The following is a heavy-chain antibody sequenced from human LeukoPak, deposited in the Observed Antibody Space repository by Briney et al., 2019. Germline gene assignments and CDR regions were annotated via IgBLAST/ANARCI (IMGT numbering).Heavy chain of an antibody. J-gene: IGHJ4*02. CDR2: IYRSGTT. V-gene: IGHV4-4*02. Sequence: SETLSLTCAVSGGSISSTNWWSWVRQPPGKGLEWIGEIYRSGTTNYKPSLKSRVTISLDKSRNHFSLKLTSVTAADSAVYYCARRSPYSTGWSSYFDYWGQGALVTVSS. D-gene: IGHD6-19*01. CDR1: GGSISSTNW. CDR3: ARRSPYSTGWSSYFDY.